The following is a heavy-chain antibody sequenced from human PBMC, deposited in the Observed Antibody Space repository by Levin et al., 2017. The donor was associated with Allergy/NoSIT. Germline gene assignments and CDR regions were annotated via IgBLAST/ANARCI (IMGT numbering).Heavy chain of an antibody. CDR3: GKGGRAGTGMNYYYGMHV. Sequence: GGSLRLSCAASGFTFSSYAMTWVRQAPEKGLEWVSGIDGSGINTYYADSVKGRFTISRDNSKNTLYLQMNSLTAEDTAVYYCGKGGRAGTGMNYYYGMHVWGQGATVTVSS. CDR1: GFTFSSYA. J-gene: IGHJ6*02. V-gene: IGHV3-23*01. CDR2: IDGSGINT. D-gene: IGHD1-14*01.